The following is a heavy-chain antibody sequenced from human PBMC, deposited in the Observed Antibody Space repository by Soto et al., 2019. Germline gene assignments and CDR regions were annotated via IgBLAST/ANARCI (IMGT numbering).Heavy chain of an antibody. CDR2: INPNSGGT. CDR3: AADGYPAPSYYYGMDV. D-gene: IGHD5-12*01. V-gene: IGHV1-2*02. J-gene: IGHJ6*02. Sequence: LLKVYWKGAGYAFTGYYMHWVRQTPGQGLEWMGWINPNSGGTNYEQKFQGRVTMTRDTSISTAYMELSRLRSDDTAVYYCAADGYPAPSYYYGMDVWGQGTTVTVSS. CDR1: GYAFTGYY.